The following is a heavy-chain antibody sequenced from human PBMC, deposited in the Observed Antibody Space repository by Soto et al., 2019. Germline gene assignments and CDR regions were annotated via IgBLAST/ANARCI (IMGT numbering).Heavy chain of an antibody. D-gene: IGHD2-2*01. CDR2: INPNSGGT. Sequence: ASVKVSCKASGYTFTGYYMHWVRQAPGQGLEWMGWINPNSGGTNYAQKIQGWVTMTRDTSISTAYMELSRLRSDDTAVYYCARDHSYCSSTSCYSGYGMDVWGQGTTVTVSS. V-gene: IGHV1-2*04. CDR3: ARDHSYCSSTSCYSGYGMDV. CDR1: GYTFTGYY. J-gene: IGHJ6*02.